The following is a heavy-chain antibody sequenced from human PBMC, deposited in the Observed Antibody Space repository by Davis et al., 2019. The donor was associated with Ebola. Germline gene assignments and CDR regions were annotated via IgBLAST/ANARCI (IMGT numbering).Heavy chain of an antibody. CDR3: ARDRITAVLNYMDV. D-gene: IGHD3-10*01. CDR2: ISSSSSTI. J-gene: IGHJ6*03. CDR1: GFTFSSYS. Sequence: ESLKISCAASGFTFSSYSMNWVRQAPGRGLEWVSYISSSSSTIYYADSVKGRFTISRDNAKNSLYLQMNSLRDEDTAVYYCARDRITAVLNYMDVWGKGTTVTVSS. V-gene: IGHV3-48*02.